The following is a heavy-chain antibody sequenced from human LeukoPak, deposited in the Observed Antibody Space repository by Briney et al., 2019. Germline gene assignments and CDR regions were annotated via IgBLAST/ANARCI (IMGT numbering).Heavy chain of an antibody. CDR1: GFTFSSCS. V-gene: IGHV3-48*04. D-gene: IGHD3-10*02. J-gene: IGHJ6*04. Sequence: GGSLRLSCAASGFTFSSCSMNWVRQAPGKGLEWVSYISSSVSTIYYADSVKGRFTISRDSAKNSLYLQMNSLRAEDTAVYYCAELGITMIGGVWGKGTTVTISS. CDR2: ISSSVSTI. CDR3: AELGITMIGGV.